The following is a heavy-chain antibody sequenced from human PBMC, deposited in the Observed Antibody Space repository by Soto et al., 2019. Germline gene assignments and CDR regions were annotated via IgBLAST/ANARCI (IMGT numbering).Heavy chain of an antibody. J-gene: IGHJ4*02. CDR2: IYYSGST. Sequence: PSETLSLTCTVSGGSISSGGYYWSWIRQHPGKGLEWIGYIYYSGSTYYNPSLKSRVTISVDTSKNQFSLKLSSVTAADTAVYYCATGLVEYQLLPKGGYFDYWGQGTLVTVSS. V-gene: IGHV4-31*03. D-gene: IGHD2-2*01. CDR3: ATGLVEYQLLPKGGYFDY. CDR1: GGSISSGGYY.